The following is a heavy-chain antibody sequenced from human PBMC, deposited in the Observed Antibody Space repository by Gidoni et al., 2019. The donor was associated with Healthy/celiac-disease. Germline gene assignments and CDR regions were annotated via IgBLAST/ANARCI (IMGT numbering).Heavy chain of an antibody. J-gene: IGHJ3*02. D-gene: IGHD6-19*01. CDR2: ISSRSSYI. CDR3: ARVVAVAGRAFDI. Sequence: EVQLVESGGGLVKPGGSLRLSCAASGFTFSSYSMNWVRQAPGKGLEWVSSISSRSSYIYYADSVKGRFTISRDNAKNSLYLQVNSLRAEDTAVYYCARVVAVAGRAFDIWGQGTLVTVSS. V-gene: IGHV3-21*01. CDR1: GFTFSSYS.